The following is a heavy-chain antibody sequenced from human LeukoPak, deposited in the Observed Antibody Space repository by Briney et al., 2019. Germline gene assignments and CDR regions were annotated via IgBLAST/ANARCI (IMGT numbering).Heavy chain of an antibody. V-gene: IGHV3-48*02. CDR1: GFTFSSYS. J-gene: IGHJ4*02. D-gene: IGHD3-16*02. Sequence: GGSLRLSCAASGFTFSSYSMTWVRQAPGKGLEWVSYISSSSTIYYADSVKGRFTISRDNAKNSLYLQMNSLRDEDTAVYYCAREWAFGGVIVYYYFDYWGQGTLVTVSS. CDR3: AREWAFGGVIVYYYFDY. CDR2: ISSSSTI.